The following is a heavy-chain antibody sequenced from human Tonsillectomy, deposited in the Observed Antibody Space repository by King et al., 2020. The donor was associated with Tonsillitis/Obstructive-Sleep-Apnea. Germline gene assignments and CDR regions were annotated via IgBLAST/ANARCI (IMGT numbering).Heavy chain of an antibody. CDR2: IYYSGST. CDR3: ARGNPLDY. Sequence: VQLQESGPGLVKPSETLSLTCTVSGGSISSYYWSWIRQPPGKGLEWIGYIYYSGSTNYNPSLKSRVTISVDTSKNQFSLKLSSVTAADTAVYYCARGNPLDYWGQGTLVTVSS. V-gene: IGHV4-59*01. CDR1: GGSISSYY. J-gene: IGHJ4*02.